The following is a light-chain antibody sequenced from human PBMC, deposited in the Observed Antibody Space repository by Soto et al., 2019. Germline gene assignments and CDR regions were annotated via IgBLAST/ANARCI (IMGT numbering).Light chain of an antibody. CDR2: GAS. V-gene: IGKV3-20*01. Sequence: EIVLTQSPGSLSLSPGERATLSCRASQTISSSYLAWYQQKPGQAPRLLIYGASSRATGIPDRFSGSGSGTEFTLTISGLEPEDFAMYYCQQYGSSPPKTFGQGTKVEIK. CDR3: QQYGSSPPKT. CDR1: QTISSSY. J-gene: IGKJ1*01.